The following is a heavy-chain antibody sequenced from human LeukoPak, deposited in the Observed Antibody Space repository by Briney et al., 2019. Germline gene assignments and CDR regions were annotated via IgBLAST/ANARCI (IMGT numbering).Heavy chain of an antibody. CDR2: ISYSGST. V-gene: IGHV4-59*01. CDR3: ARYSSGWRSFDI. J-gene: IGHJ3*02. CDR1: GGSISSYY. D-gene: IGHD6-19*01. Sequence: WETLSLTCTVSGGSISSYYWSWIRQPPGKGLEWIGYISYSGSTNYNPSLKSRVTISVDTSKNHFSLNLSSVTAADTAVYYCARYSSGWRSFDIWGQGTMVTVSS.